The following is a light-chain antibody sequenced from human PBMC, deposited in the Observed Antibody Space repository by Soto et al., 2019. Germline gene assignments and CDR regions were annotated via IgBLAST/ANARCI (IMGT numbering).Light chain of an antibody. CDR3: QQNYSPPPIT. CDR1: QGISSY. J-gene: IGKJ5*01. V-gene: IGKV1-8*01. CDR2: AAS. Sequence: AIRMTQSPSSLSASTGDRVTITCRASQGISSYLAWYQQKPGKAPKLLIYAASTLQSGVPSRFGGSGSGTDFALTISSLQPEDFATYYCQQNYSPPPITFGQGTRLEIK.